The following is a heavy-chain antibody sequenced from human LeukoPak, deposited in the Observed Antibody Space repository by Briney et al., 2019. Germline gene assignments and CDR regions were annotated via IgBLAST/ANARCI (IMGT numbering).Heavy chain of an antibody. CDR3: ARDRPGAAAGDY. Sequence: ASVKVSCKASGYTFTSYGISWVRQAPGQGLGLMGWISAYNGNTNYAQKLQGRVTMTTDTSTSTAYMELRSLRSDDTAVYYCARDRPGAAAGDYWGQGTLVTVSS. CDR1: GYTFTSYG. J-gene: IGHJ4*02. CDR2: ISAYNGNT. V-gene: IGHV1-18*01. D-gene: IGHD6-13*01.